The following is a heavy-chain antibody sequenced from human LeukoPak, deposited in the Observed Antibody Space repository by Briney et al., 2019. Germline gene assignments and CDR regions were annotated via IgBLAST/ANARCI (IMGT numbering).Heavy chain of an antibody. CDR2: IYSGGST. Sequence: GGSLRLSCAASGFTVSSNYMSWVRQAPGKGLEWVSVIYSGGSTYCADSVKGRFTISRDNSKNTLYLQMNSLRAEDTAVYYCSLTDSSSCPGGYWGQGTLVTVSS. D-gene: IGHD6-13*01. CDR1: GFTVSSNY. V-gene: IGHV3-53*01. J-gene: IGHJ4*02. CDR3: SLTDSSSCPGGY.